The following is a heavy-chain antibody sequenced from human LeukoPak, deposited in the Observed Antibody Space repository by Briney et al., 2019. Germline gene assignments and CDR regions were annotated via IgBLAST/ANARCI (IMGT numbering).Heavy chain of an antibody. CDR2: IYYSGST. V-gene: IGHV4-59*08. CDR1: GGSISTYY. CDR3: ARHDYYYYGMDV. Sequence: SETPSLTCIVSGGSISTYYWSWIRQPPGKGLEWIGYIYYSGSTNYNPSLKSRVTISVDTSKNQFSLKLSSVTAADTAMYYCARHDYYYYGMDVWGQGTTVTVSS. J-gene: IGHJ6*02.